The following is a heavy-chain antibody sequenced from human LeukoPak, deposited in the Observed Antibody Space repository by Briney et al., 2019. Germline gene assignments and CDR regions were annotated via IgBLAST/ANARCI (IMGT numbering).Heavy chain of an antibody. J-gene: IGHJ4*02. Sequence: SETLSLTCTVSGGSISSGGYYWSWIRQHPGKGLEWIGYIYYSGSTYYNPSLKSRVTISVDTSKNQFSLKLSSVTAADTAVYYCARLCPSRACDSRAKTGGLDYWGQGTLVTVSS. V-gene: IGHV4-30-4*08. CDR1: GGSISSGGYY. CDR2: IYYSGST. CDR3: ARLCPSRACDSRAKTGGLDY. D-gene: IGHD3-22*01.